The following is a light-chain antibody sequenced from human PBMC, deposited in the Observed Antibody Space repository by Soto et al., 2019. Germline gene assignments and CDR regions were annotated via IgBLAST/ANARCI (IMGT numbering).Light chain of an antibody. J-gene: IGKJ1*01. V-gene: IGKV3-15*01. CDR2: GAS. Sequence: IVMTQSPATLSVSPGERATLSWSASQSVSRTLAWYQQKPGQAPRLLIYGASIRATGIPARFSGSGSGTEFTLTISTLKSEDFAIYYCQHYNNWHPWTFGHGTKVDIK. CDR3: QHYNNWHPWT. CDR1: QSVSRT.